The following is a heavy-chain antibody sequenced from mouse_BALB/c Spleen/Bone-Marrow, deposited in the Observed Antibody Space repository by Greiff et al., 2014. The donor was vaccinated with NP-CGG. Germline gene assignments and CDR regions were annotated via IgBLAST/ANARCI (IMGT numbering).Heavy chain of an antibody. D-gene: IGHD2-3*01. V-gene: IGHV1-54*01. CDR2: INPGSGST. Sequence: VQLQQSGAELVRPGTSVKVSCKASGYAFTDYLMDWLKQRPGQGLEWIGVINPGSGSTNYNEKFKDKATLTADKSSSTAYMQLSSLTSDDSAVYFCARYDGYFDYWGQGTILTVSS. J-gene: IGHJ2*01. CDR3: ARYDGYFDY. CDR1: GYAFTDYL.